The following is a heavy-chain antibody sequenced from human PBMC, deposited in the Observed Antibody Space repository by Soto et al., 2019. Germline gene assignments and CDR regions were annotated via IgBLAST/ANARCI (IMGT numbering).Heavy chain of an antibody. Sequence: QVQLVQSGAEVKKPGSSVKVSCKASGGTFSSYAISWVRQAPGQGLEWMGGISPIFGTANYAQKFQGRVTITADESTSTAYMELSSLSSEDTAVYYCAREWARLQLVPWYFDYWGQGTLVTVS. D-gene: IGHD6-6*01. CDR2: ISPIFGTA. V-gene: IGHV1-69*12. CDR3: AREWARLQLVPWYFDY. J-gene: IGHJ4*02. CDR1: GGTFSSYA.